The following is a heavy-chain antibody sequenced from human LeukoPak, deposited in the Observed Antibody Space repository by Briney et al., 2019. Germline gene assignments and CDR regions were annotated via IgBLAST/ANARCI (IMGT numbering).Heavy chain of an antibody. CDR1: GGSISSGGYY. CDR3: ARLGYCSGGSCYYYYYGMDV. J-gene: IGHJ6*02. Sequence: SQTLSLTCTVSGGSISSGGYYWSWIRQHPGKGLEWIGYIYYSGSTYYNPSLKSRVTISVGTSKNQFSLKLSSVTAADTAVYYCARLGYCSGGSCYYYYYGMDVWGQGTTVTVSS. D-gene: IGHD2-15*01. CDR2: IYYSGST. V-gene: IGHV4-31*03.